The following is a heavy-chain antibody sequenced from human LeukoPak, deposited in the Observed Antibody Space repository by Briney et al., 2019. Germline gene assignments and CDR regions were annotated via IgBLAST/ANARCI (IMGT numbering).Heavy chain of an antibody. CDR2: ISAYNGNT. J-gene: IGHJ4*02. Sequence: EASVKVSCKASGYTFTSYGISWVRQAPGQGLEWMGWISAYNGNTNYAQKLQGRVTMTTDTSTSTAYMELRSLRSDDTAVYYCARADRTYYYGSGSYSFDYWGQGTLVTVSS. D-gene: IGHD3-10*01. CDR3: ARADRTYYYGSGSYSFDY. CDR1: GYTFTSYG. V-gene: IGHV1-18*01.